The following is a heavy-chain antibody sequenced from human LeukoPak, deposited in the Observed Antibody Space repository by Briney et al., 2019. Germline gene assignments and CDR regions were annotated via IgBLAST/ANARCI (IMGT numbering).Heavy chain of an antibody. CDR3: AREAADHLDY. CDR2: ISPYNGDT. V-gene: IGHV1-18*01. CDR1: GYTFTNYN. J-gene: IGHJ4*02. Sequence: GASVKVSCKPSGYTFTNYNLAWVRQAPGEGLEWMGWISPYNGDTNYAPKFQGRVTLTTDTSTSTGYMELRNLRSDDTAVYYCAREAADHLDYWGQGTPVTVSS.